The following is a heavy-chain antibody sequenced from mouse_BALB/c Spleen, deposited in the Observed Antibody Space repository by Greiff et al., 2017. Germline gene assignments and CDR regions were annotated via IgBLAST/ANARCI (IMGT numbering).Heavy chain of an antibody. Sequence: EVKLQESGPGLVKPSQSLSLTCTVTGYSITSDYAWNWIRQFPGNQLEWMGYISYSGSTSYNPSLKSRISITRDTSKNQFFLQLNSVTTEDTATYYCARSRYDGYLYYAMDYWGQGTSVTVSS. V-gene: IGHV3-2*02. J-gene: IGHJ4*01. CDR1: GYSITSDYA. D-gene: IGHD2-3*01. CDR2: ISYSGST. CDR3: ARSRYDGYLYYAMDY.